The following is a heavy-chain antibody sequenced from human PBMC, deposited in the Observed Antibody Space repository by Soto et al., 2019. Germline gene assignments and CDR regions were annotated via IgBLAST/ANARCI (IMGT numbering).Heavy chain of an antibody. Sequence: GGSLRLSCAASELTFRCYTMNWVRQAPGKGPEWVASISTSGIKRYYADSVKGRFTISRDNAKNSLYLQMNSLRAEDTAVYYCARDLNYYDSSGYYYYFDYWGQGTLVTVSS. CDR2: ISTSGIKR. CDR3: ARDLNYYDSSGYYYYFDY. J-gene: IGHJ4*02. CDR1: ELTFRCYT. V-gene: IGHV3-21*01. D-gene: IGHD3-22*01.